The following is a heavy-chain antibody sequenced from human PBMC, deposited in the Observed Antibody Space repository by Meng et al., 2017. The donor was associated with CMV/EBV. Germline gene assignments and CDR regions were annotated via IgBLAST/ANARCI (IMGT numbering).Heavy chain of an antibody. CDR2: IRYDGSNK. J-gene: IGHJ5*02. CDR1: GFTFSSYG. CDR3: AKDHVVVIALPPNWFDP. D-gene: IGHD2-21*01. V-gene: IGHV3-30*02. Sequence: LKISCAASGFTFSSYGMHWVRQAPGKGLEWVAFIRYDGSNKYYADSVKGRFTISRDNSKNTLYLQMNSLRAEDTAVYYCAKDHVVVIALPPNWFDPWGQGTLVTVSS.